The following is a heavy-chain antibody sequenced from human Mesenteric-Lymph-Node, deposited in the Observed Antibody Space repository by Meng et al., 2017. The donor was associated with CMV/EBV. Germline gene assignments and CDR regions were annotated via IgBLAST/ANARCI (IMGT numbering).Heavy chain of an antibody. CDR1: GFTFSSHA. CDR2: INSDGSST. Sequence: GESLKISCVVSGFTFSSHAMHWVRQAPGKGLVWVSRINSDGSSTSYADSVKGRFTISRDNSKNTLYLQMNSLRAEDTAVYYCARAPGGDTVMVLYYNGMDVWGQGTTVTVSS. V-gene: IGHV3-74*01. CDR3: ARAPGGDTVMVLYYNGMDV. J-gene: IGHJ6*02. D-gene: IGHD5-18*01.